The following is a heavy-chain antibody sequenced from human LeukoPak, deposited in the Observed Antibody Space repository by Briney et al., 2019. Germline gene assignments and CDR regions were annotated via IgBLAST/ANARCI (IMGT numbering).Heavy chain of an antibody. V-gene: IGHV3-23*01. D-gene: IGHD3-22*01. Sequence: AGSLRLSCAASGFTFSSHAMSWVRQAPGKGLEWVSSISGTGDTTHYADSVKGRFTISRDNFETTLYLQMNSLRAEDTAVYYCAKALRVMYFYDSSGYYYTPFDYWGQGTLVTVSS. CDR1: GFTFSSHA. CDR3: AKALRVMYFYDSSGYYYTPFDY. CDR2: ISGTGDTT. J-gene: IGHJ4*02.